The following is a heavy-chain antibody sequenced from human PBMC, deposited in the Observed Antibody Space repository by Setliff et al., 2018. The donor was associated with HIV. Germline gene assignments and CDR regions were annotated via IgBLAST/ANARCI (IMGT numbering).Heavy chain of an antibody. CDR1: GGTFSSYA. CDR2: NIPIFGTA. J-gene: IGHJ4*02. V-gene: IGHV1-69*13. Sequence: PSVKVSCKASGGTFSSYAISWVRQAPGQGLEWMGGNIPIFGTANYAQKFQGRVTITADESTSTAYMELSSLRSEDTAVYYCARVTYCGGDCYYFDYWGQGTLVTV. D-gene: IGHD2-21*02. CDR3: ARVTYCGGDCYYFDY.